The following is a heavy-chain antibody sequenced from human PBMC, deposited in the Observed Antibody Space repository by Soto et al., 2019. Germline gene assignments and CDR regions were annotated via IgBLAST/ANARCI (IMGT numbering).Heavy chain of an antibody. CDR3: ARRGYDSSGYYFDY. J-gene: IGHJ4*02. Sequence: ASVEVSCKXSGYTFTSYGISWVRQAPGQGLEWMGWISAYNGNTNYAQKLQGRVTMTTDTSTSTAYMELRSLRSDDTAVYYCARRGYDSSGYYFDYWGQGTLVTVSS. V-gene: IGHV1-18*01. D-gene: IGHD3-22*01. CDR2: ISAYNGNT. CDR1: GYTFTSYG.